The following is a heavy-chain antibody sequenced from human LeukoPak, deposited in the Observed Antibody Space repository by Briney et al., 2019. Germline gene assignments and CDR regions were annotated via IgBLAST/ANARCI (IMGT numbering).Heavy chain of an antibody. CDR3: ARDLGVAGFSGRAVASY. CDR2: IIPILGIA. D-gene: IGHD6-19*01. CDR1: GGTFSSYA. V-gene: IGHV1-69*04. J-gene: IGHJ4*02. Sequence: SVKVSCKASGGTFSSYAISWVRQAPGQGLEWMGRIIPILGIANYAQKFQGRVTITADKSTSTAYMEPSSLRSEDTAVYYCARDLGVAGFSGRAVASYWGQGTLVTVSS.